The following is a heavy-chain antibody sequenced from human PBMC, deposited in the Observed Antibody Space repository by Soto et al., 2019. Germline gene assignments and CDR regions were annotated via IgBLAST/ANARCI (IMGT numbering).Heavy chain of an antibody. V-gene: IGHV3-74*01. CDR1: GFTFSSYW. CDR3: ARASPYSSSWYLGRNPYYYYGMDV. J-gene: IGHJ6*02. Sequence: GGSLRLSCAASGFTFSSYWMHWVRQAPGKGLVWVSRINSDGSSTSYADSVKGRFTISRDNAKNTLYLQMNSLRAEDTAVYYCARASPYSSSWYLGRNPYYYYGMDVWGQGTTVTVSS. D-gene: IGHD6-13*01. CDR2: INSDGSST.